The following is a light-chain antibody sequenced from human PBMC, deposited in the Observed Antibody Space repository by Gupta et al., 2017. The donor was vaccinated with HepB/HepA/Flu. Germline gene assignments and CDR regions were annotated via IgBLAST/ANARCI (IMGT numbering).Light chain of an antibody. CDR3: CAYAGSDTWV. CDR2: DVS. J-gene: IGLJ2*01. Sequence: SALTQPRSVSGSPGQSVTISCTGTSSDVGDYNYVSWYQQHPGKAPKLMIFDVSKRPAGVPARFSVSKSGNTASLTISGRQADEEADYYCCAYAGSDTWVFGGGTKLTVL. CDR1: SSDVGDYNY. V-gene: IGLV2-11*01.